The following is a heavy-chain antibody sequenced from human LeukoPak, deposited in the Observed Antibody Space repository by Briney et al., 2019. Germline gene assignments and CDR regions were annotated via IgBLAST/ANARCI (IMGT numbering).Heavy chain of an antibody. J-gene: IGHJ6*03. CDR1: GYTFTCYY. CDR2: INPNSGGT. Sequence: GASVKVSCKAPGYTFTCYYMHWVRQAPGQGLEWMGWINPNSGGTNYAQKFQGRVTMTRDTSISTAYMELSRLRSDDTAVYYCARLTWPDYYYYYMDVWGKGTTVTVSS. D-gene: IGHD5-12*01. CDR3: ARLTWPDYYYYYMDV. V-gene: IGHV1-2*02.